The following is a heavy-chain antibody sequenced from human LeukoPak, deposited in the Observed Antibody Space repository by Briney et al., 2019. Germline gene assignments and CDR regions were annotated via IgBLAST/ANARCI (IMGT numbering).Heavy chain of an antibody. V-gene: IGHV1-18*01. Sequence: ASVKVSCKAPGYTFTSYGISWVRQAPGQGLEWMGWISAYNGNTNYAQKLQGRVTMTTDTSTSTAYMELRSLRSDDTAVYYCARDLGGYYDSSGFGYWGQGTLVTVSS. D-gene: IGHD3-22*01. CDR2: ISAYNGNT. CDR1: GYTFTSYG. J-gene: IGHJ4*02. CDR3: ARDLGGYYDSSGFGY.